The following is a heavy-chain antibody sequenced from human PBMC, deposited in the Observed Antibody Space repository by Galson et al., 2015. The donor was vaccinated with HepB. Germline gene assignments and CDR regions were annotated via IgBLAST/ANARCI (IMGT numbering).Heavy chain of an antibody. CDR2: IIPLFGSG. V-gene: IGHV1-69*13. J-gene: IGHJ4*02. Sequence: SVKVSCKASGGTLSSHTISWVRQAPGQGLEWMGGIIPLFGSGNYAQKFQGRVTITADESKSTTYMELSSLRSDDTAVYYCARQYDTSGYYAYWGQGTLVTVSS. D-gene: IGHD3-22*01. CDR1: GGTLSSHT. CDR3: ARQYDTSGYYAY.